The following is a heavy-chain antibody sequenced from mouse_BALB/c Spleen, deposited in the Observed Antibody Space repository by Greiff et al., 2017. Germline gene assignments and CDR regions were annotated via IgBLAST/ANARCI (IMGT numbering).Heavy chain of an antibody. J-gene: IGHJ3*01. CDR1: GYSFTGYF. CDR3: ARGDYYGSSRFAY. D-gene: IGHD1-1*01. Sequence: VQLQQSGPELVKPGASVKISCKASGYSFTGYFMNWVMQSHGKSLEWIGRINPYNGDTFYNQKFKGKATLTVDKSSSTAHMELRSLASEDSAVYYCARGDYYGSSRFAYWGQGTLVTVSA. CDR2: INPYNGDT. V-gene: IGHV1-20*02.